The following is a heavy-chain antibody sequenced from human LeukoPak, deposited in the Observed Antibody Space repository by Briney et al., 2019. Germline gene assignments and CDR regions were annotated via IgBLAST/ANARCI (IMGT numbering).Heavy chain of an antibody. J-gene: IGHJ4*02. D-gene: IGHD4-23*01. CDR2: IYHSGST. Sequence: PSETLSLTCAVSGGSISSGGYSWSWIRQPPGKGLEWIGYIYHSGSTYYNPSLKSRVTISVDRSKNQFSLKLSSVTAADTAVYYCARETVALALFDYWGQGTLVTVSS. CDR3: ARETVALALFDY. V-gene: IGHV4-30-2*01. CDR1: GGSISSGGYS.